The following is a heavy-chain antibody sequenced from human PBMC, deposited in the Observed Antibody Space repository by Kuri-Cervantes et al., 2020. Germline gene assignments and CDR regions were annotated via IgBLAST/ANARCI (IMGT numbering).Heavy chain of an antibody. J-gene: IGHJ6*03. V-gene: IGHV4-34*01. CDR3: ARLWHYYDSSGYNYMDV. CDR1: GGSFSGYY. CDR2: IYHSGST. Sequence: GSLRLSCAVYGGSFSGYYWSWIRQPPGKGLEWIGSIYHSGSTYYNPSLKSRVTISVDTSKNQFSLKLSSVTAADTAVYYCARLWHYYDSSGYNYMDVWGKGTTVTVSS. D-gene: IGHD3-22*01.